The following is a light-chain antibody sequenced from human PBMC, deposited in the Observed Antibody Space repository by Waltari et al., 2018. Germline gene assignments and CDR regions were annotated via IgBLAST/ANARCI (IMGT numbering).Light chain of an antibody. CDR3: AAWEDSLSGGV. CDR2: RSN. J-gene: IGLJ3*02. Sequence: QSVLTQPPSASGTPGQRVTISCSGNSSNFGENYVYWYQQLPGSAPKLLLYRSNQRPAGVPDRFSGSKSGTSASLASSGLRSEDEADYHCAAWEDSLSGGVFGGGTKLTVL. CDR1: SSNFGENY. V-gene: IGLV1-47*01.